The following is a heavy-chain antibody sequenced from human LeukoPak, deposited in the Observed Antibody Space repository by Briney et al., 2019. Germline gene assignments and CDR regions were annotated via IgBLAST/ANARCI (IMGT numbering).Heavy chain of an antibody. Sequence: ASVNVSCKASGYTFTSYDINWVRQATGQGLEWMGWMNPNSGNTGYAQKFQGRVTMTRNTSISTAYMELSSLRSEDTAVYYCARSPMRAARRGNWFDPWGQGTLVTVSS. D-gene: IGHD6-6*01. V-gene: IGHV1-8*01. J-gene: IGHJ5*02. CDR3: ARSPMRAARRGNWFDP. CDR2: MNPNSGNT. CDR1: GYTFTSYD.